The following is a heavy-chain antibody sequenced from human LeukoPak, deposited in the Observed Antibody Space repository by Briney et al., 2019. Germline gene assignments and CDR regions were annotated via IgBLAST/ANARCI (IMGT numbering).Heavy chain of an antibody. V-gene: IGHV3-30-3*01. CDR1: GFTFSSYA. D-gene: IGHD5-18*01. CDR3: AKDQAAAVQLWLIDY. J-gene: IGHJ4*02. CDR2: ISYDGSNK. Sequence: GGSLRLSCAASGFTFSSYAMHWVRQAPGKGLEWVAVISYDGSNKYYADSVKGRFTISRDNSKNTLYLQMNSLRAEDTAVYYCAKDQAAAVQLWLIDYWGQGTLVTVSS.